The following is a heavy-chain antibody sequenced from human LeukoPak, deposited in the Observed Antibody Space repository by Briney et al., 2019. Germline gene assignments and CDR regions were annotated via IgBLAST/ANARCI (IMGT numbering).Heavy chain of an antibody. CDR1: GYTFTNYA. CDR3: ARDLRFGEFNYYYYYMDV. CDR2: INTNAGNP. Sequence: GASVKVSCKASGYTFTNYAINWVRQAPGQGLEWMGWINTNAGNPTYAQGFTGRFVFSLDTSVSTAYLQIYSLKAEDTAVYYCARDLRFGEFNYYYYYMDVWGKGTTVTVSS. J-gene: IGHJ6*03. V-gene: IGHV7-4-1*01. D-gene: IGHD3-10*01.